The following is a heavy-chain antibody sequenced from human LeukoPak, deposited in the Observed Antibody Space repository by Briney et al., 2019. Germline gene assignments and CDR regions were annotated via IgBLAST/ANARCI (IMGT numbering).Heavy chain of an antibody. J-gene: IGHJ4*02. CDR2: IGPDGGTT. V-gene: IGHV3-64*01. CDR3: ARGAQLTDY. Sequence: GGSLRLSCAASGFTFYTYGMHWVRQAPGKGLEYVSGIGPDGGTTYYTNSVKGRFTISRDNSKYMLYLQMDSLTADDMALYYCARGAQLTDYWGQGTLVTVSS. D-gene: IGHD6-13*01. CDR1: GFTFYTYG.